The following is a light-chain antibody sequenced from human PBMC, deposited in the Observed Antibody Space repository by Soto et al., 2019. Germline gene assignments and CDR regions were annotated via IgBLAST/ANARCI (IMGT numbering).Light chain of an antibody. V-gene: IGLV2-23*02. CDR1: SSDVGSGNV. CDR3: SSFAGSNNFPYV. Sequence: QSALTQPASVSGSPGQSITISCTVTSSDVGSGNVVSWYQHYPGKAPQLMIYDDTKRPSGVSSRFSGSKSGNTASLTISGLQAEDEADYYCSSFAGSNNFPYVFGTGTKVTVL. CDR2: DDT. J-gene: IGLJ1*01.